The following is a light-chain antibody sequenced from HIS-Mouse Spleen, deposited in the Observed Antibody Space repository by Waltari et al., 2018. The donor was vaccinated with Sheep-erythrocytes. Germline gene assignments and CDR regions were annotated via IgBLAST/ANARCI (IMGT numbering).Light chain of an antibody. J-gene: IGKJ3*01. CDR3: QQYDNLFT. CDR2: DAS. V-gene: IGKV2-28*01. CDR1: QSLLHSNGYNY. Sequence: DIVMTQSPLSLPVTPGEPASISCRSSQSLLHSNGYNYLDWYLQKPGQSPQLLIYDASNLETGVPSRFSGSGSGTDFTFTISSLQPEDIATYYCQQYDNLFTFGPGTKVDIK.